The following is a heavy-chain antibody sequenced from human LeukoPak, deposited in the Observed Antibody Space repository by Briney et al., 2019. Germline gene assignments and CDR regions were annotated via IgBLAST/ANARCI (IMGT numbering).Heavy chain of an antibody. CDR1: GGSISSYN. CDR2: IYYSGST. V-gene: IGHV4-59*01. J-gene: IGHJ4*02. Sequence: SETLSLTCTVSGGSISSYNWSWIRQPPGKGLEWIGYIYYSGSTNYNPSLKSRVTISVDTSKNQFSLKLSSVTAADTAVYYCVRDLPYYYDSSGYQSGGYWGQGTLVTVSS. D-gene: IGHD3-22*01. CDR3: VRDLPYYYDSSGYQSGGY.